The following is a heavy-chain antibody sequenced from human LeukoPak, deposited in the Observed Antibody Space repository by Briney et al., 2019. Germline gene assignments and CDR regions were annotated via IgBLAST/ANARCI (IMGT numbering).Heavy chain of an antibody. CDR2: ISAYNGNT. CDR1: GYTFTSYG. Sequence: RASVKVSCKASGYTFTSYGISWVRQAPGQGLEWMGWISAYNGNTNYAQKLQGRVTMTTDTSTSTAYMELRSLRSDDTAVYYCARVYQYSSLRHFDCWGQGTLVTVSS. CDR3: ARVYQYSSLRHFDC. J-gene: IGHJ4*02. V-gene: IGHV1-18*01. D-gene: IGHD6-6*01.